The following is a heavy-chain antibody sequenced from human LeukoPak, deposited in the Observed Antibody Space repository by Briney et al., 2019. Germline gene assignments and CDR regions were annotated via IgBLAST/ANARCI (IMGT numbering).Heavy chain of an antibody. CDR2: IYSGGST. CDR3: ARSQGSGSYSDPYYYYYYGMDV. J-gene: IGHJ6*02. Sequence: GGSLRLSCAASGFTVSSNYMSWVCQAPGKGLEWVSVIYSGGSTYYADSVKGRFTISRDNSKNTLYLQMNSLRAEDTAVYYCARSQGSGSYSDPYYYYYYGMDVWGQGTTVTVSS. CDR1: GFTVSSNY. D-gene: IGHD1-26*01. V-gene: IGHV3-53*01.